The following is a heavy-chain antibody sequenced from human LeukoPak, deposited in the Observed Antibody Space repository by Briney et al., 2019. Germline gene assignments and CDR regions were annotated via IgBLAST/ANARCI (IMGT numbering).Heavy chain of an antibody. CDR3: ARVPKPYSSSSGAFDY. V-gene: IGHV4-34*01. D-gene: IGHD6-6*01. Sequence: SETLSLTCAVYGGSFSGYYWSWIRQPPGKGLEWIGEINHSGSTNYNPSLKSRVTISVDTSKNQFSLELSSVTAADTAVYYCARVPKPYSSSSGAFDYWGQGTLVTVSS. J-gene: IGHJ4*02. CDR1: GGSFSGYY. CDR2: INHSGST.